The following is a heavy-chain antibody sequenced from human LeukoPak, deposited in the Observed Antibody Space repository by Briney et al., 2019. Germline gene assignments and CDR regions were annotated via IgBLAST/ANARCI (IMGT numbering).Heavy chain of an antibody. D-gene: IGHD1-26*01. CDR2: ISGSGGST. V-gene: IGHV3-23*01. CDR3: AKDSRFSYSGSYSDY. CDR1: GFTFSSYA. Sequence: GGSLRLSCAASGFTFSSYAMSWVRQAPGKGLEWVSAISGSGGSTYYADSVKGRFTISRDNSKNTLYLQMNSLRAEDTAVYYCAKDSRFSYSGSYSDYWGQGTLVTVSS. J-gene: IGHJ4*02.